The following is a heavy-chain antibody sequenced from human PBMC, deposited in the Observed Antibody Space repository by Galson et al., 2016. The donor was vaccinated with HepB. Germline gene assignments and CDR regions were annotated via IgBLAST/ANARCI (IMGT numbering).Heavy chain of an antibody. Sequence: QSGAEVKKPGESLKIPCRASGYNFTTYWIGWVRQMPGKGLEWMGIIHPSDSDTRYSPSFQGQVTTSADKSISPAYLQWSSLKASDTGIYYCARRLGSSTRDNYIDYWGQGTRVTVSS. CDR3: ARRLGSSTRDNYIDY. CDR2: IHPSDSDT. CDR1: GYNFTTYW. D-gene: IGHD1-26*01. J-gene: IGHJ4*02. V-gene: IGHV5-51*03.